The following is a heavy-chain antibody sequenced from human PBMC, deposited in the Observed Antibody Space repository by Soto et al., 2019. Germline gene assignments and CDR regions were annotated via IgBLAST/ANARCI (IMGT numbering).Heavy chain of an antibody. D-gene: IGHD3-10*01. CDR3: ARDRPYYYGSGAYYYYGMDV. J-gene: IGHJ6*02. CDR1: GFTFSSYD. CDR2: IGTAGDT. V-gene: IGHV3-13*01. Sequence: GSLRLSCAASGFTFSSYDMHWVRQATGKGLEWVSAIGTAGDTYYPGSVKGRFTISRENAKNSLYLQMNSLRAGDTAVYYCARDRPYYYGSGAYYYYGMDVWGQGTTVTVSS.